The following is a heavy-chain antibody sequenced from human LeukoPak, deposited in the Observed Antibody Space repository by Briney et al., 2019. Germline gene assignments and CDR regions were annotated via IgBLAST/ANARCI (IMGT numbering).Heavy chain of an antibody. V-gene: IGHV3-30*04. CDR2: ISFDGVNT. D-gene: IGHD2-2*01. J-gene: IGHJ6*03. CDR3: ARGQGYESYYYMDV. Sequence: GGSLRLSCAASGFTFSTYAIHWVRQAPGKGLEWVAVISFDGVNTFYADSVKGRFTISRDNSNNTVYLQMNNLRPEDTAVFYCARGQGYESYYYMDVWGKGTTVTVSS. CDR1: GFTFSTYA.